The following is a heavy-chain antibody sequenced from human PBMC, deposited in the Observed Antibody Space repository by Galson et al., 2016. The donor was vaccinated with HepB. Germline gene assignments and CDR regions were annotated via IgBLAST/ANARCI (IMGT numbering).Heavy chain of an antibody. D-gene: IGHD7-27*01. Sequence: SLRLSCAASGFTFSNYWMSWVRQAPGKGLEWVSTISPSGDNTYYADSVKGRFTISRDISKNTLYLQMNSLRADDTALYYCARRGINWGFFDYWGQGTLVTVSS. CDR3: ARRGINWGFFDY. CDR1: GFTFSNYW. CDR2: ISPSGDNT. J-gene: IGHJ4*02. V-gene: IGHV3-23*01.